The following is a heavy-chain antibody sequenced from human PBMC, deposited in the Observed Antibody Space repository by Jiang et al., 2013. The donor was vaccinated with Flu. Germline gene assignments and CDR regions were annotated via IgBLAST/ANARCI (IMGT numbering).Heavy chain of an antibody. CDR2: ISSRSSYM. CDR3: AREMAGSYSGYDLDV. CDR1: GFTFWTYA. Sequence: VQLVESGGGLVKPGGSLRLSCDASGFTFWTYAMNWVRQAPGKGLQWVSYISSRSSYMTYADSVKGRFTISRDNAKNTLYLEMNSLRVEDTAVYYCAREMAGSYSGYDLDVWGQGTTVTVSS. D-gene: IGHD1-26*01. V-gene: IGHV3-21*01. J-gene: IGHJ6*02.